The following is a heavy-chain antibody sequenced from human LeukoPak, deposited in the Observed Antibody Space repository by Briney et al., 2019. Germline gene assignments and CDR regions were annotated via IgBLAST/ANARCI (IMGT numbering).Heavy chain of an antibody. CDR1: GGSISSYY. Sequence: SETLSLTCTVSGGSISSYYWSWIRQPAGKGLEWIGRIYTSGSTNYNPSLKSRVTMSVDTSRNQFSLKLSSVTAADTAVYYCAREAVAGTLFDYWGQGTLVTVSS. D-gene: IGHD6-19*01. CDR3: AREAVAGTLFDY. CDR2: IYTSGST. J-gene: IGHJ4*02. V-gene: IGHV4-4*07.